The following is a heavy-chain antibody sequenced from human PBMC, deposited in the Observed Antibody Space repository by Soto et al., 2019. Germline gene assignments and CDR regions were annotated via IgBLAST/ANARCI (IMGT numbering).Heavy chain of an antibody. Sequence: QVQLVQSGAEVKKPGSSVKVSCKASGGTFSSYAISWVRQAPGQGLEWMGGIIPIFGTANYPQKFQGRVTLSADESTGSAYMELSSLRSEETAVYYCAREGNGGRFDPWGQGTLLTVSS. CDR1: GGTFSSYA. V-gene: IGHV1-69*01. D-gene: IGHD1-1*01. J-gene: IGHJ5*01. CDR2: IIPIFGTA. CDR3: AREGNGGRFDP.